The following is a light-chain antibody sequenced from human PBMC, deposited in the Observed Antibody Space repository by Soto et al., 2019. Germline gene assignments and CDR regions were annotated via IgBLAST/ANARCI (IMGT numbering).Light chain of an antibody. V-gene: IGLV2-14*01. CDR3: SSYTRTSPFA. J-gene: IGLJ1*01. Sequence: SVLTQPASVSGSPGQSITISCTGTSRDVGGYNYVSWYQQHPGSAPKLLIYEVSNRPSGISHRFSGSKSGNTASLTISGLQADDEADYYCSSYTRTSPFAFGTGTKLTVL. CDR1: SRDVGGYNY. CDR2: EVS.